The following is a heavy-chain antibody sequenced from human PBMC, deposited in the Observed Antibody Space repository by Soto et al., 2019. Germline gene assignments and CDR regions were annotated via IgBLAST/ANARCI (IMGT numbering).Heavy chain of an antibody. CDR3: ATTVATPDTLYYYALDV. Sequence: EVQLVESGGGVVQPGGSLRLSCAASGFTFYDYSMHWVRQAPGKGLEWLSYIGSTSATMYYADSVKGRFTISRDNAKKSLHLQMNSLRHGDTAVYYCATTVATPDTLYYYALDVWGAGTTVTVSS. CDR2: IGSTSATM. D-gene: IGHD5-12*01. J-gene: IGHJ6*04. CDR1: GFTFYDYS. V-gene: IGHV3-48*02.